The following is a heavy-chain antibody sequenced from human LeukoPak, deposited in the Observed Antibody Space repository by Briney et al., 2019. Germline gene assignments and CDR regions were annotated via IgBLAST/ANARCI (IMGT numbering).Heavy chain of an antibody. J-gene: IGHJ6*03. CDR2: INHSGST. D-gene: IGHD6-13*01. CDR3: ARVTFIAAAGSFAYYYYMDV. Sequence: PSETLSLTCAVYGGSFSGYYWRWIRQPPGKGLEWIGEINHSGSTNYNPSLKSRVTISVDTSKNQFSLKLSSVTAADTAVYYCARVTFIAAAGSFAYYYYMDVWGKGTTVTVSS. CDR1: GGSFSGYY. V-gene: IGHV4-34*01.